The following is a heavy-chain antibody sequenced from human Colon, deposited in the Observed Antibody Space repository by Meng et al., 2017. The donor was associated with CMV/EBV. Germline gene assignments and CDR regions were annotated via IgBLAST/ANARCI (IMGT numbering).Heavy chain of an antibody. CDR2: IYYSGST. CDR1: GGSISSYY. Sequence: GSLRLSCTVSGGSISSYYWSWIRQPPGKGLEWIGYIYYSGSTNYNPSLKSRVTISVDTSKNQFSLKLSSVTAADTAVYYCAGDSGYSYVFEYWGQGTLVTVSS. J-gene: IGHJ4*02. V-gene: IGHV4-59*01. D-gene: IGHD5-18*01. CDR3: AGDSGYSYVFEY.